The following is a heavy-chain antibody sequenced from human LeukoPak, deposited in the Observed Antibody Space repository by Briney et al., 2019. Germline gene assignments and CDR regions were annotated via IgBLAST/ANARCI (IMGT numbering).Heavy chain of an antibody. CDR3: ARVGGDSSSWYGGFNWFHP. CDR1: GYTFTGHN. Sequence: ASVRVSSKASGYTFTGHNMHWVRQAPGHGLEWMGWINPNSGGTNYAQKFQGRVTMTKDTSISTAYMELSRLTSDDTAVYYCARVGGDSSSWYGGFNWFHPWGQGTLVTVSS. J-gene: IGHJ5*02. V-gene: IGHV1-2*02. CDR2: INPNSGGT. D-gene: IGHD6-13*01.